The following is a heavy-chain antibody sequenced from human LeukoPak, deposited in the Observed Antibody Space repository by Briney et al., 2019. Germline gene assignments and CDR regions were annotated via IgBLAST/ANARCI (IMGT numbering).Heavy chain of an antibody. D-gene: IGHD3-3*01. CDR3: ARGRITIFGVVLRY. Sequence: PSETLSLTCGVSGGSFRGYYWRWIRHPPGKGLKWIGEINHSVSTNYNPSLKSRVTISVDTSKIQFSLKLSSVTAADTAVYYCARGRITIFGVVLRYWGQGTLVTVSS. J-gene: IGHJ4*02. CDR1: GGSFRGYY. CDR2: INHSVST. V-gene: IGHV4-34*01.